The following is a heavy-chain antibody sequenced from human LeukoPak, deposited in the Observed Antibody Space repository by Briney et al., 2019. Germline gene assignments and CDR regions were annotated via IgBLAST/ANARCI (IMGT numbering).Heavy chain of an antibody. CDR1: GFHLSTSW. CDR2: IDKHGSGK. Sequence: AGGSLRLSCVASGFHLSTSWVTWVRQAPGKGLEWVANIDKHGSGKYYVDSVKGRFAISRDYASNSVFLQMDSLRAEDTSVYYCARDAGWGYYDLWGQGTPVTVSS. V-gene: IGHV3-7*01. D-gene: IGHD1-26*01. CDR3: ARDAGWGYYDL. J-gene: IGHJ4*02.